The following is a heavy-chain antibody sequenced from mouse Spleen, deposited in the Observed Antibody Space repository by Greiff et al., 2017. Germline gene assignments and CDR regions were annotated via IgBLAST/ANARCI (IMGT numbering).Heavy chain of an antibody. CDR3: AREDDGNYGDY. CDR2: IDPSDSET. V-gene: IGHV1-52*01. J-gene: IGHJ2*01. Sequence: QVQLQPGAELVRPGSSVKLSCKASGYTFTSYWMHWVKQRPIQGLEWIGNIDPSDSETHYNQKFKDKATLTVDKSSSTAYMQLSSLTSEDSAVYYCAREDDGNYGDYWGQGTTLTVSS. D-gene: IGHD2-3*01. CDR1: GYTFTSYW.